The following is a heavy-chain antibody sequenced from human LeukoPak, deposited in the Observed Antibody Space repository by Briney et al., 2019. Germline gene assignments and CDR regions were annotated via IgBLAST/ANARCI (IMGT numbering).Heavy chain of an antibody. D-gene: IGHD3-10*01. CDR3: ARDLLVRGVIDY. CDR2: ISYDGSNK. CDR1: GFTFSSYG. Sequence: GGSLRLSCAASGFTFSSYGMHWVRRAPGKGLEWVAVISYDGSNKYYADSVKGRFTISRDNSKNTLYLQMNSLRAEDTAVYYCARDLLVRGVIDYWGQGTLVTVSS. J-gene: IGHJ4*02. V-gene: IGHV3-30*03.